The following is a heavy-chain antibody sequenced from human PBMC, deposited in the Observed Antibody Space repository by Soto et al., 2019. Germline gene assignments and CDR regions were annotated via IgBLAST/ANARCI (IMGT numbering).Heavy chain of an antibody. D-gene: IGHD3-10*02. CDR2: IKPDGSDT. Sequence: EVQLVESGGDLVQPGGSLRLSCAASGFPFSSYWMTWVRRATGKGLQWVASIKPDGSDTYYLDSVSGRFTVSRDNATKSVYLQMNSLPVNYTALDHGVKGQLFVGPWGQGALAIVTS. CDR1: GFPFSSYW. V-gene: IGHV3-7*01. J-gene: IGHJ5*02. CDR3: VKGQLFVGP.